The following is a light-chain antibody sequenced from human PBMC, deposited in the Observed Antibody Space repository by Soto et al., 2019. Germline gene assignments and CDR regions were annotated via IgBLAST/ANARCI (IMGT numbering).Light chain of an antibody. V-gene: IGLV2-14*01. CDR2: DVS. CDR3: SSYTSSSLV. Sequence: QSVPTQPASVSGSPGQSITISCTGTSSDVGGYNYVSWYQQHPGKAPKLMIYDVSNRPSGVSNRFSGSKSGNTASLTISGLQAEDEADYYCSSYTSSSLVFGTGTKVTVL. J-gene: IGLJ1*01. CDR1: SSDVGGYNY.